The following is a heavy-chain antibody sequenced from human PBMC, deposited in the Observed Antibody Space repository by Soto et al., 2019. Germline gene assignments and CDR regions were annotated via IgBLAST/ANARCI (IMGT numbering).Heavy chain of an antibody. CDR1: GGSISSGGYS. D-gene: IGHD2-2*01. Sequence: ASETLSLTCAVSGGSISSGGYSWSWIRQPPGKGLEWIGYIYHSGSTYYNPSLKSRVTISVDRSKNQFSLKLSSVTAADTAVYYCARAYPQSSTSCYSCWWFDPWGQGTLVTVSS. CDR3: ARAYPQSSTSCYSCWWFDP. J-gene: IGHJ5*02. V-gene: IGHV4-30-2*01. CDR2: IYHSGST.